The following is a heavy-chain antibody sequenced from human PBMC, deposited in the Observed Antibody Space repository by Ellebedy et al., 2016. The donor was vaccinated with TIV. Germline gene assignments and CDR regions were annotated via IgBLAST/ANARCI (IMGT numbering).Heavy chain of an antibody. CDR2: MNPNSGNT. D-gene: IGHD5-18*01. CDR1: GYTFTSYG. Sequence: AASVKVSCKASGYTFTSYGISWVRQATGQGLEWMGWMNPNSGNTGYAQKFQGRVTITRNTSISTAYMELSSLRSEDTAVYYCARGGGYSYGYNNWNDDFDYWGQGTLVTVSS. V-gene: IGHV1-8*03. CDR3: ARGGGYSYGYNNWNDDFDY. J-gene: IGHJ4*02.